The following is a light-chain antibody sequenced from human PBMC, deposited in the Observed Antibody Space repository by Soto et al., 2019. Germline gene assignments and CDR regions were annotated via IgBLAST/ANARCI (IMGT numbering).Light chain of an antibody. Sequence: EVVLTQSPGTLSLSPGERVTLSCRASQTVNSDYLAWYQQRPGQAPRLLIYGASIRAAGIPDRFSGSGSGTDFTLSISRLEPEDFAVYHCHHFGRSAIFTFGPGTKVDIK. CDR1: QTVNSDY. CDR2: GAS. CDR3: HHFGRSAIFT. J-gene: IGKJ3*01. V-gene: IGKV3-20*01.